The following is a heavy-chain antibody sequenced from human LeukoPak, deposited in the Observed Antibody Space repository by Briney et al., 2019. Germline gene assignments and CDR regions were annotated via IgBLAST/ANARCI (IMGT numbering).Heavy chain of an antibody. J-gene: IGHJ1*01. CDR1: GGSFSNYY. CDR3: ARGFYRNYYGSGSYYKSEYFQH. Sequence: SETLSLTCAVYGGSFSNYYWSWIRQPPGKGLEWIGEINHSGSTNYNPFLKSRVTISVDTSKNQFSLKLSSVTAADTAVYYCARGFYRNYYGSGSYYKSEYFQHWGQGTLVTVSS. D-gene: IGHD3-10*01. CDR2: INHSGST. V-gene: IGHV4-34*01.